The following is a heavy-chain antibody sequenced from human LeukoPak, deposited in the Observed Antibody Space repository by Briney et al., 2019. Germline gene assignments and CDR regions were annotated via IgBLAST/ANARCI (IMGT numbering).Heavy chain of an antibody. CDR2: ISSSSSYI. V-gene: IGHV3-21*01. J-gene: IGHJ6*03. Sequence: GGSLRLSCAASGFTFSSYSMNWVRQAPGKGLEWVSSISSSSSYIYYADSVKGRFTISRDNAKNSLYLQMNSLRAEDTAVYYCARGGPQTGTTWYMEVWGKGTTVTVSS. CDR3: ARGGPQTGTTWYMEV. D-gene: IGHD1-1*01. CDR1: GFTFSSYS.